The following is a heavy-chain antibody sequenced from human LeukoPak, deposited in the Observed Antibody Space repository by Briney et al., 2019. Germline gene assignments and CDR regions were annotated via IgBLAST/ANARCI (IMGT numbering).Heavy chain of an antibody. V-gene: IGHV3-30*18. CDR3: AKEVYGDYAQ. Sequence: GKSLRLSCAASGFTFSNYGMHWVRQAPGKGLEWVAVISHDGSNKDYADSVKGRFTISRDNSKNTLYLQMNSLRAEDTAMYYCAKEVYGDYAQWGQGTLVTVSS. J-gene: IGHJ4*02. CDR2: ISHDGSNK. D-gene: IGHD4-17*01. CDR1: GFTFSNYG.